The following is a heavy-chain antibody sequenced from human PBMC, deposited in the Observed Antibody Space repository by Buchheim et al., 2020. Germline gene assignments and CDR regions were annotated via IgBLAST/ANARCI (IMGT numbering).Heavy chain of an antibody. Sequence: QVQLQESGPGLVKPSQTLSLTCTVSGGSISNSDSYYWSWIRQHPGKGLEWIGYIYYSGSTYYNPSLKSRVTISVDTSKNQFSLKLSSVTAADTAVYYCARDRVVVVVAATRSYYGMDVWGQGTT. V-gene: IGHV4-31*03. CDR2: IYYSGST. CDR1: GGSISNSDSYY. J-gene: IGHJ6*02. CDR3: ARDRVVVVVAATRSYYGMDV. D-gene: IGHD2-15*01.